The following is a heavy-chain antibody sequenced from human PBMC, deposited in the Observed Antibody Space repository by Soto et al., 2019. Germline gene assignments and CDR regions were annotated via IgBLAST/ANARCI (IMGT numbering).Heavy chain of an antibody. V-gene: IGHV4-34*01. CDR3: ARGRQGGSNTKRISSSLEKLATTYYFDY. CDR2: INHSGST. J-gene: IGHJ4*02. CDR1: GGSFSGYY. Sequence: QVQLQQWGAGLLKPSETLSLTCAVYGGSFSGYYWSWIRQPPGKGLEWIGEINHSGSTNYNPSLKSRITISVDPSKNQFSLTLSSVTAADTAVYYCARGRQGGSNTKRISSSLEKLATTYYFDYWGQGTLVTVSS. D-gene: IGHD3-16*02.